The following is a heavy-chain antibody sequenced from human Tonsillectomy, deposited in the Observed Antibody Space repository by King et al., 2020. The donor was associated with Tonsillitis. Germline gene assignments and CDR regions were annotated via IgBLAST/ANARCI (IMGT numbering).Heavy chain of an antibody. V-gene: IGHV4-39*01. CDR3: ASSVYSSDWHNIYYYYMDV. D-gene: IGHD6-19*01. CDR2: IYYSGAT. J-gene: IGHJ6*03. CDR1: GDSISSSRNY. Sequence: QLQESGPGLVKPSETVSLTCTVSGDSISSSRNYWGWVRQSPGKGLEWIGSIYYSGATYYEPSLTSRATISVDTSKNQFSLNLSSATAADTAVYFCASSVYSSDWHNIYYYYMDVWGKGTAVIVSS.